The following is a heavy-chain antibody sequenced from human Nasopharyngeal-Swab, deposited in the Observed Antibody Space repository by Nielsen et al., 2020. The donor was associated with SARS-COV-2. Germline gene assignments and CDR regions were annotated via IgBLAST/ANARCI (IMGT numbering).Heavy chain of an antibody. CDR3: ARISPIPNSHYDALDI. J-gene: IGHJ3*02. Sequence: GGSLRPSCAASGFTFSGSAMQWVRQASGNGLEWLGRIRSKENNYATAYAASVDGRFTISRDDSKNTAYLQMNSLKIEDTGVYYCARISPIPNSHYDALDIWGQGTMVTVSS. CDR2: IRSKENNYAT. CDR1: GFTFSGSA. D-gene: IGHD2-2*02. V-gene: IGHV3-73*01.